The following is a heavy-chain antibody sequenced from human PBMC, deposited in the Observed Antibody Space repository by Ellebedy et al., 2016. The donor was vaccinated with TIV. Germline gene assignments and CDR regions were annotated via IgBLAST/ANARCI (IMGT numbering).Heavy chain of an antibody. CDR3: AREDYYDTGAYHLTYYGLDV. V-gene: IGHV1-24*01. J-gene: IGHJ6*02. CDR2: FDPEDGET. Sequence: ASVKVSCKVSGYTLTELSMHWVRQAPGKGLEWMGGFDPEDGETIYAQKFQGRVTMTEDTSTDTAYMELSSLRSADTAVYYCAREDYYDTGAYHLTYYGLDVWGQGTTVTVSS. CDR1: GYTLTELS. D-gene: IGHD3-22*01.